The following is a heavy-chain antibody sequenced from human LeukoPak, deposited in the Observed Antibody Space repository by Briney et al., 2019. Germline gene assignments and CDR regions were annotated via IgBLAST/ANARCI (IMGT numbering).Heavy chain of an antibody. CDR2: INPSGGST. D-gene: IGHD5-18*01. J-gene: IGHJ6*03. Sequence: GASVKVSCKASGYTFTSYYMHWVRQAPGQGLEWMGIINPSGGSTSYAQKFQGRVTMTRDMSTSTVYMELSSLRSEDTAVYYCAREGGYGDYYYYMDVWGKGTTVTVSS. CDR3: AREGGYGDYYYYMDV. V-gene: IGHV1-46*01. CDR1: GYTFTSYY.